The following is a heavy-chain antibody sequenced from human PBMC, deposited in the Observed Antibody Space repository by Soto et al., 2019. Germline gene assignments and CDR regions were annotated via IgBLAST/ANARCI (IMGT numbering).Heavy chain of an antibody. V-gene: IGHV4-30-2*01. Sequence: SETLSLTCAVSGGSISSGGYSWSWIRQPPGKGLEWIGYIYHSGSTYYNPSLKSRVTISVDRSKNQFSLKLSSVTAADTAVYYCSFCWCPNYYYGMYFWSQGTTVPVSS. CDR1: GGSISSGGYS. CDR3: SFCWCPNYYYGMYF. D-gene: IGHD3-3*01. J-gene: IGHJ6*02. CDR2: IYHSGST.